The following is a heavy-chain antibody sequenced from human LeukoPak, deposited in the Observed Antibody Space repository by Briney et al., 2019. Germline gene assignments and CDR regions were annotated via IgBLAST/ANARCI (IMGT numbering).Heavy chain of an antibody. Sequence: GGSLRPSCAASGFTFSSYAMHWVRQAPGKGLEWVAVISYDGSNKYYADSVKGRFTISRDNSKNTLYLQMNSLRAEDTAVYYCARDKNYYGSGSKDYWGQGTLVTVSS. D-gene: IGHD3-10*01. CDR1: GFTFSSYA. CDR2: ISYDGSNK. V-gene: IGHV3-30*04. J-gene: IGHJ4*02. CDR3: ARDKNYYGSGSKDY.